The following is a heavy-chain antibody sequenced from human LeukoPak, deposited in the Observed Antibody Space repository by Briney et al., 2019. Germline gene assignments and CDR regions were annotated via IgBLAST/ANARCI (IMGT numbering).Heavy chain of an antibody. V-gene: IGHV1-8*01. CDR1: GCTFTSYD. D-gene: IGHD2-15*01. J-gene: IGHJ6*03. CDR3: ARPRGSTYCSGGSCYAYYYYMDV. Sequence: ASVKVSCKASGCTFTSYDINWVRQATGQGLEWMGWMNPNSGNTGYAQKFQGRVTMTRNTSISTAYMELSSLRSEDTAVYYCARPRGSTYCSGGSCYAYYYYMDVWGKGTTVTISS. CDR2: MNPNSGNT.